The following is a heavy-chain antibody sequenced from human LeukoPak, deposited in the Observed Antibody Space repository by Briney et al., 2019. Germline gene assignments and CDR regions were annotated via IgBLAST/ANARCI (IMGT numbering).Heavy chain of an antibody. CDR3: AYNRNFALDN. CDR2: IYHSGGA. J-gene: IGHJ4*02. V-gene: IGHV4/OR15-8*01. CDR1: GASIDSHGW. D-gene: IGHD1-14*01. Sequence: SETLSLTCAVSGASIDSHGWWSWVRQPPGKGLEWIGEIYHSGGANYKPSLKSRVTISVDTSKNHFSLKLTSVTAADTAVYYCAYNRNFALDNWGQGTLVTVSS.